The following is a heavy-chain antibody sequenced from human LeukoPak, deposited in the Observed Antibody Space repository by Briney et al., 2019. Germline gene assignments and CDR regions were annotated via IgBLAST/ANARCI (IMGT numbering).Heavy chain of an antibody. CDR1: GYTFTSYD. V-gene: IGHV1-8*01. D-gene: IGHD5-24*01. J-gene: IGHJ1*01. CDR2: MNPNSGNT. CDR3: ARGHVGDGYNLLAEYFQH. Sequence: ASVKVSCKASGYTFTSYDINWVRQATGQGLEWMGWMNPNSGNTGYAQKFQGRVTMTRNTSISTAYMELSSLRSEDTAVYCCARGHVGDGYNLLAEYFQHWGQGTLVTVSS.